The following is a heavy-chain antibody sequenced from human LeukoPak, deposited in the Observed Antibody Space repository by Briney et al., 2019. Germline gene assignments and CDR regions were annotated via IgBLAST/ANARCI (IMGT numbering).Heavy chain of an antibody. CDR3: APYYSPVNFAY. D-gene: IGHD3-10*01. CDR2: IYHSGDS. CDR1: GGSVNSGTYY. J-gene: IGHJ4*02. V-gene: IGHV4-61*01. Sequence: SETLSLTCSLSGGSVNSGTYYWSWIRQPPGKGLEWIGYIYHSGDSYYNPSLKSRVSMSIDTSKNQFYLKLSSVTAADTAVYYCAPYYSPVNFAYWGQGTLVTVSS.